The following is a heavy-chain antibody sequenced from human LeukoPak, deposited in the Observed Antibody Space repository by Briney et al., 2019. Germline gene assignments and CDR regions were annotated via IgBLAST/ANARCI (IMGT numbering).Heavy chain of an antibody. V-gene: IGHV3-30*03. D-gene: IGHD1-26*01. J-gene: IGHJ4*02. CDR3: ARDGSGSNYFFDY. CDR1: GFTFSTYG. Sequence: GSLRLSYAASGFTFSTYGMHWVRQAPGKGLEWVAVISYGGSNKYYTDSVKGRFTISRDNSKNTLYLQMNSLRAEDTAAYYCARDGSGSNYFFDYWGQGTLVTVSS. CDR2: ISYGGSNK.